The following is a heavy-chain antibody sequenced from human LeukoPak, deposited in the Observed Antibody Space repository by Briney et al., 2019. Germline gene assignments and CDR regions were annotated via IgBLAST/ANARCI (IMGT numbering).Heavy chain of an antibody. V-gene: IGHV4-39*01. Sequence: SETLSLTCTVSSGSISSGGYYWSWIRQPPGKGLEWIGSIYYSGSTYYNPSLKSRVTISVDTSKNQFSLKLSSVTAADTAVYYCAGSSGSWGYWGQGTLVTVSS. CDR2: IYYSGST. CDR1: SGSISSGGYY. D-gene: IGHD1-26*01. J-gene: IGHJ4*02. CDR3: AGSSGSWGY.